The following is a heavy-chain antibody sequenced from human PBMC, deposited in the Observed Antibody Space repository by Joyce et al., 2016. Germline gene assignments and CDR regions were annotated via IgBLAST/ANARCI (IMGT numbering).Heavy chain of an antibody. D-gene: IGHD1-26*01. CDR1: GDSIRDSVYY. V-gene: IGHV4-39*07. Sequence: QLHLQESGPGLVKPSESLSLTCTVSGDSIRDSVYYWGWIRRPPGKGLGWIGSIYQNGKTYHKPSLKSRVTISLDTSKTQFALRLNSVTAADTANYYCVREGGPDAFDIWGQGTMVIVSS. J-gene: IGHJ3*02. CDR3: VREGGPDAFDI. CDR2: IYQNGKT.